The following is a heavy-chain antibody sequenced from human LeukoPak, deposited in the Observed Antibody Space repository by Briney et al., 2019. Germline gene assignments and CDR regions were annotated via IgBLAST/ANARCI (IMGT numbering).Heavy chain of an antibody. D-gene: IGHD3-3*01. J-gene: IGHJ5*02. CDR2: IYTSGST. V-gene: IGHV4-4*09. CDR1: GGSISSYY. Sequence: SETLSLTCTVSGGSISSYYWSWIRQPPGKGLEWIGYIYTSGSTNYNPSLKSRVTISVDTSKNQFSLKLSSVTAADTAVYYCARLSPGITIFGVVFLFDPWGQGTLVTVSS. CDR3: ARLSPGITIFGVVFLFDP.